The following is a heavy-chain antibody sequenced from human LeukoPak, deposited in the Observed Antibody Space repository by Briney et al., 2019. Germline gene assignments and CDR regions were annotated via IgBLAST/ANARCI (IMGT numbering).Heavy chain of an antibody. CDR2: IYPGDSDT. J-gene: IGHJ5*02. CDR3: ARRVLTTVTPGGFDP. CDR1: GYNFTSYW. V-gene: IGHV5-51*01. D-gene: IGHD4-17*01. Sequence: GESLKISCKGSGYNFTSYWIGWVRQMPEKGLEWMGIIYPGDSDTRYSPSFQGQVTISADKSISTAYLQWSSLKASDTAMYYCARRVLTTVTPGGFDPWGQGTLVTVSS.